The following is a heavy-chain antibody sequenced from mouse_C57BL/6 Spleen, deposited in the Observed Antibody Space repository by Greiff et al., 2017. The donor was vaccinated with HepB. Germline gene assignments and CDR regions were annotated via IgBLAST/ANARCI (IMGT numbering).Heavy chain of an antibody. J-gene: IGHJ2*01. CDR2: ISDGGSYT. Sequence: EVQLQESGGGLVKPGGSLKLSCAASGFTFSSYAMSWVRQTPEKRLEWVATISDGGSYTYYPDNVKGRFTISRDNAKNNLYLQMSHLKSEDTAMYYCARDHGTGGYFDYWGQGTTLTVSS. CDR3: ARDHGTGGYFDY. D-gene: IGHD4-1*01. CDR1: GFTFSSYA. V-gene: IGHV5-4*01.